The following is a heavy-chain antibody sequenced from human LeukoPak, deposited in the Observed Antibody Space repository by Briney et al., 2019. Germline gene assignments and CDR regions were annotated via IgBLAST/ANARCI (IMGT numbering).Heavy chain of an antibody. Sequence: PSETLSLTCTVAAGSTSSYYWSWIRHPPGKGLEWIGYIYYSGSTNYNPSLKSRVTISVDTSKNQFSLKLSSVTAADTAVYYCAAAAGMAHDYWGQGTLVTVSS. J-gene: IGHJ4*02. D-gene: IGHD6-13*01. CDR1: AGSTSSYY. CDR2: IYYSGST. V-gene: IGHV4-59*01. CDR3: AAAAGMAHDY.